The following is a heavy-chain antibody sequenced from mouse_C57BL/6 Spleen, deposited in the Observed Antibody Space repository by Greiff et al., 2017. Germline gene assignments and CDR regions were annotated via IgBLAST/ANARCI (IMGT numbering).Heavy chain of an antibody. Sequence: VQLQQSGPVLVKPGASVKMSCKASGYTFTDYYMNWVKQSHGKSLEWIGVINPYNGGTSYNQKFKGKATLTVDKSSSTAYMELNSLTSEDAAVYYCARSRDCDGSSYEDWYFDVWGKGTTVTVSA. CDR2: INPYNGGT. CDR3: ARSRDCDGSSYEDWYFDV. D-gene: IGHD1-1*01. CDR1: GYTFTDYY. J-gene: IGHJ1*03. V-gene: IGHV1-19*01.